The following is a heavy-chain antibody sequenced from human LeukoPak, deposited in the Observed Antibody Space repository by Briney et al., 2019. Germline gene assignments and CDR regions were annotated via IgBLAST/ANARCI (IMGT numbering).Heavy chain of an antibody. CDR2: ISGSGGST. Sequence: GGSLRLSCEASGFTFSSYAMSWVRQAPGKGLEWVSGISGSGGSTYYADSVKGRFTISTDNSKNTLYLQMNSLRAEDTAVHYCAKGIAGSRPPFDYGGQGPLVTASS. CDR3: AKGIAGSRPPFDY. J-gene: IGHJ4*02. V-gene: IGHV3-23*01. CDR1: GFTFSSYA.